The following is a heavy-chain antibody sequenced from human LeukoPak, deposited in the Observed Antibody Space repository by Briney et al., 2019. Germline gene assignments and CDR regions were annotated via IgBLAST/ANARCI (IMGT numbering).Heavy chain of an antibody. V-gene: IGHV3-11*04. D-gene: IGHD2-15*01. Sequence: GGSLRLSCAASGFTFRDYGMSWIRQAPGKGLEWVSYISSSGSTIDYADSVKGRLTISRDNAKNSLYLQMNSLRAEDTAVYYCARVPLYCSGGSCYRIDYWGQGTLVTVSS. J-gene: IGHJ4*02. CDR2: ISSSGSTI. CDR1: GFTFRDYG. CDR3: ARVPLYCSGGSCYRIDY.